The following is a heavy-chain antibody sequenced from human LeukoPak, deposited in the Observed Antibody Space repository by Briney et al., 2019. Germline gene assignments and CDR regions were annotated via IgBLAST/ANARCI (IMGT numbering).Heavy chain of an antibody. V-gene: IGHV4-59*01. CDR3: ARGGHYYDSSGYYNAFDI. CDR1: GDSISTFL. Sequence: SETLSLTCTVSGDSISTFLWSWIRQPPGKGPEWIGYIYYSGSSNYNPSLKSRVTISVDTSKNQFSLKLTSVTAADTAVYYCARGGHYYDSSGYYNAFDIWGQGTMVTVSS. D-gene: IGHD3-22*01. CDR2: IYYSGSS. J-gene: IGHJ3*02.